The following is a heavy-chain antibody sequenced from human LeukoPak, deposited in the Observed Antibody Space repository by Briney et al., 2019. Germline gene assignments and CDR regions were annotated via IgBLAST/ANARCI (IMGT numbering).Heavy chain of an antibody. J-gene: IGHJ3*02. CDR2: IYHSGST. Sequence: PSETLSLTCTVSGYSVSSGYYWGWIRQPPGKGLEWIGSIYHSGSTYYNPSLKSRVTISVDTSKNQFSLKLSSVTAADTAVYYCARRGNWGSLIWGQGTMVTVSS. V-gene: IGHV4-38-2*02. CDR3: ARRGNWGSLI. D-gene: IGHD7-27*01. CDR1: GYSVSSGYY.